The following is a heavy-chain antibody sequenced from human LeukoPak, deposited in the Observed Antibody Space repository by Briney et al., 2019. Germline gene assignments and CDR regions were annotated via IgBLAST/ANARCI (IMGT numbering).Heavy chain of an antibody. V-gene: IGHV3-74*01. CDR2: VHNDGTTT. D-gene: IGHD3-10*01. CDR1: GFTFTSYW. Sequence: GSLRLSCAASGFTFTSYWIHWVRQAPGKGLVWVSRVHNDGTTTGYADSVKGRFAISRDNAKNSLYLQMNSLRAEDTAVYYCARSFGSGSYTGFDYWGQGTLVTVSS. CDR3: ARSFGSGSYTGFDY. J-gene: IGHJ4*02.